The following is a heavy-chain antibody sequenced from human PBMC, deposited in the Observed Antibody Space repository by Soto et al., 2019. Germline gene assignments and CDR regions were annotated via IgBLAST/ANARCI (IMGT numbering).Heavy chain of an antibody. CDR3: AHRRNYYISPTYYSTGFDP. CDR1: GFSLTTSGVA. CDR2: IYWDDDK. D-gene: IGHD3-10*01. J-gene: IGHJ5*02. V-gene: IGHV2-5*02. Sequence: SGPTLVNPTQTLTLSCNFSGFSLTTSGVAVGWIRQPPGKALEWLALIYWDDDKRYSPSLESRITITKDTSKNQVVLTMTNVDPADTATYFCAHRRNYYISPTYYSTGFDPWVQGTLVTVSS.